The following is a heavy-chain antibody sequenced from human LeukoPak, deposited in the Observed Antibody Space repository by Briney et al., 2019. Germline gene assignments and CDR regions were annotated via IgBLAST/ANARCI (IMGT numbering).Heavy chain of an antibody. Sequence: GGSLRLSCAASGFSFSSSPMSWVRQTPGKGLEWVSGISSSGGDTPYADSVKGRFTISRDNSRNTLYLQMNSLRVEDTAVYYCAKKTSGLHPFDFWDQGTLVTVSS. CDR3: AKKTSGLHPFDF. CDR2: ISSSGGDT. V-gene: IGHV3-23*01. CDR1: GFSFSSSP. J-gene: IGHJ4*02.